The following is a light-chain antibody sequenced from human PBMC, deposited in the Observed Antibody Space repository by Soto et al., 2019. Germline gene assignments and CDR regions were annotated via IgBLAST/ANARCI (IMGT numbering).Light chain of an antibody. Sequence: EIVLTQSPDTLAVSPGEVATLSCWASQSVTSNLAWYQQKRGQAPRLLIYAASTRATGIPARFSGSGSGADFTLTISSLEPEDFAVYYCQQRSNSITFGQGTRLAIK. V-gene: IGKV3-11*01. J-gene: IGKJ5*01. CDR3: QQRSNSIT. CDR2: AAS. CDR1: QSVTSN.